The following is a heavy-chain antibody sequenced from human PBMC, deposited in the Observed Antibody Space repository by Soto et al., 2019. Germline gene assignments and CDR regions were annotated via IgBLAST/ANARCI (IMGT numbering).Heavy chain of an antibody. CDR3: ARGPNIVATILNY. D-gene: IGHD5-12*01. J-gene: IGHJ4*02. V-gene: IGHV1-69*02. Sequence: QVQLVQSGAEVKKPGSSVKVSCKASGGTFSRYTISWVRQAPGQGLEWMGRIIPILGIANYAQKFQGRVTITADKSTSTAYMELSSLRSEDTAVYYCARGPNIVATILNYWGQGTLVTVSS. CDR1: GGTFSRYT. CDR2: IIPILGIA.